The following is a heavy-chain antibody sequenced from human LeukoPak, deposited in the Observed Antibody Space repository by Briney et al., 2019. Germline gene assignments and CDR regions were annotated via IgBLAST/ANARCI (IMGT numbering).Heavy chain of an antibody. CDR1: GFTFSSYS. CDR3: AKGRGMIVVVINFDY. J-gene: IGHJ4*02. Sequence: GGSLRLSCAASGFTFSSYSMSWVRQAPGKGLEWVSAISGSGGSTYYADSVKGRFTISRDNSKNTLYLQMNSLRAEDTAVYYCAKGRGMIVVVINFDYWGQGTLVTVSS. V-gene: IGHV3-23*01. CDR2: ISGSGGST. D-gene: IGHD3-22*01.